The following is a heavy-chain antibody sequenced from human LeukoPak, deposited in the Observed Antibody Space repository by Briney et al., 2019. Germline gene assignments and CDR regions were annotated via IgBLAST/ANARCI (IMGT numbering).Heavy chain of an antibody. D-gene: IGHD3-10*01. Sequence: PSETLSLTCTVSGGSFTTYYWSWIRQPAGRGLEWIGHIDSSGTTNYNPSLKSRVTMSTDPSQNQFSLKLSSVTAADTPLYDFAKDAKYYYGSRPFFFYEHWGQGTLLTVSS. V-gene: IGHV4-4*07. CDR3: AKDAKYYYGSRPFFFYEH. CDR2: IDSSGTT. CDR1: GGSFTTYY. J-gene: IGHJ4*02.